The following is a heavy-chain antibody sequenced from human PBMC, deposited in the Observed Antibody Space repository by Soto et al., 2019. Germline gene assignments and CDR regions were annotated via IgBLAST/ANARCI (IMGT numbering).Heavy chain of an antibody. CDR1: GGTFSSYT. D-gene: IGHD3-16*01. V-gene: IGHV1-69*04. Sequence: ASVKVSCKASGGTFSSYTISWVRQAPGQGLEWMGRIIPILGIANYAQKFQGRVTITADKSTSTAYMELSSLRSEDTAVYYCARDARIPHMITSHTKYYYYMDVWGKGTTVTVSS. J-gene: IGHJ6*03. CDR2: IIPILGIA. CDR3: ARDARIPHMITSHTKYYYYMDV.